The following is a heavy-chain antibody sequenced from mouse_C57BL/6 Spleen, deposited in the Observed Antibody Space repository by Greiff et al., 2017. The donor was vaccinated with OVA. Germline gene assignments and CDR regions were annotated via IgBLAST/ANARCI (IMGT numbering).Heavy chain of an antibody. V-gene: IGHV1-82*01. J-gene: IGHJ2*01. CDR2: IYPGDGDT. CDR3: ARVWFDY. CDR1: GYAFSSSW. Sequence: VKLQQSGPELVKPGASVKISCKASGYAFSSSWMNWVKQRPGKGLEWIGRIYPGDGDTNYNGKFKGKATLTADKSSSTAYMQRSSLTSEDSAVYFCARVWFDYWGQGTTLTVSS.